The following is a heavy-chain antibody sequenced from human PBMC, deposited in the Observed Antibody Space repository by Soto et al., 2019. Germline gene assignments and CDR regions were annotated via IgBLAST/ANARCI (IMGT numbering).Heavy chain of an antibody. CDR2: INPNSGGT. CDR3: ARGSVAAAGTYYYYGMDV. CDR1: GYTFTGYY. J-gene: IGHJ6*02. Sequence: GASMKVSFKASGYTFTGYYIHWVRQAPGQRLEWMGWINPNSGGTNYAQKFQGWVTMTRDTSISTAYMELSRLRSDDTAVYYCARGSVAAAGTYYYYGMDVWGQGTTVTVSS. V-gene: IGHV1-2*04. D-gene: IGHD6-13*01.